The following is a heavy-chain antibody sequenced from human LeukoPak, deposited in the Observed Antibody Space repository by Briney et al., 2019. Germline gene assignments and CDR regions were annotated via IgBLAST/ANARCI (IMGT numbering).Heavy chain of an antibody. J-gene: IGHJ4*02. CDR3: ARVDEWELPYFDY. V-gene: IGHV3-11*01. Sequence: GGFLRLSCAASGFTFSDYYMSWIRQAPGKGLEWVSYISSSGSTIYYADSVKGRFTISRDNAKNSLYLQMNSLRAEDTAVYYCARVDEWELPYFDYWGQGTLVTVSS. CDR2: ISSSGSTI. CDR1: GFTFSDYY. D-gene: IGHD1-26*01.